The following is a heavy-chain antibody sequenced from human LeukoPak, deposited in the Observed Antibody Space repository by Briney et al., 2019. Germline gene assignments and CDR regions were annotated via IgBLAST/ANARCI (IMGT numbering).Heavy chain of an antibody. CDR3: AKDLWFGELSPIDY. Sequence: PGGSLRLSCAASGFTFSSYAMSWVRQAPGKGLEWVSGVSGSGDSTYYADSVKGRFTISRDNSKNTLYLQMNSLRAEDTAVYYCAKDLWFGELSPIDYWGQGTLVTVSS. CDR2: VSGSGDST. D-gene: IGHD3-10*01. V-gene: IGHV3-23*01. CDR1: GFTFSSYA. J-gene: IGHJ4*02.